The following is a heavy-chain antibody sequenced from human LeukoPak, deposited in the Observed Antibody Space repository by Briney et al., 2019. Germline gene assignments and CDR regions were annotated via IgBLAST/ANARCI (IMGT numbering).Heavy chain of an antibody. J-gene: IGHJ4*02. CDR3: GKGRVSK. CDR2: IHADGVGT. D-gene: IGHD4-11*01. Sequence: GGSLRLSCAASGFPFNTQDMRWVRQAPGKGLEWVSSIHADGVGTFYADSVRGRFTISRDNSKNTLDLQMNSLRVEDTAVYYCGKGRVSKWGQGTLVTVSS. CDR1: GFPFNTQD. V-gene: IGHV3-23*01.